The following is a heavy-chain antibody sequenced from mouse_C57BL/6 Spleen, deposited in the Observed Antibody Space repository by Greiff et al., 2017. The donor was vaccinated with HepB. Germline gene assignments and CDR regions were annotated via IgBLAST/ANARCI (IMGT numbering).Heavy chain of an antibody. V-gene: IGHV1-82*01. CDR3: ARDGSGYAMYY. CDR2: IYPGDGDT. CDR1: GYAFSSSW. D-gene: IGHD1-1*01. J-gene: IGHJ4*01. Sequence: QVQLQQSGPELVKPGASVKISCKASGYAFSSSWMNWVKQRPGKGLEWIGRIYPGDGDTNYNGKFKGKATLTADKSSSIAYMQLSSLTSEDSAVSFCARDGSGYAMYYWGQGTSVTVSS.